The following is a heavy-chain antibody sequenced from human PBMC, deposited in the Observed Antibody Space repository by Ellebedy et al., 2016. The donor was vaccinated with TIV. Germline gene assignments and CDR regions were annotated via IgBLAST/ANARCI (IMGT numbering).Heavy chain of an antibody. Sequence: GGSLRLXXTTSGFTFGDYVSWFRQAPGKGLEWVGFLRSGTYGGTTEYAASVKGRFTISRDDSKSIAYLQMNSLKPEDTAVYYCTRERTSTSWTDWGQGTLVTVSS. CDR2: LRSGTYGGTT. V-gene: IGHV3-49*03. D-gene: IGHD3/OR15-3a*01. CDR1: GFTFGDY. CDR3: TRERTSTSWTD. J-gene: IGHJ4*02.